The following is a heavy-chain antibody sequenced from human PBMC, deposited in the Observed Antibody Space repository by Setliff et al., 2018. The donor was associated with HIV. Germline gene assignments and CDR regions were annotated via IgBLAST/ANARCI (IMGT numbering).Heavy chain of an antibody. J-gene: IGHJ4*02. CDR1: GYRFTDYY. CDR3: ARDLASKAFDY. V-gene: IGHV1-2*02. Sequence: ASVKVSCKASGYRFTDYYIHWVRQAPGQGLEWMGWINPNSGGTNYAQKFQGRVTMTRDTSISTAYMELSRLRSDDTAVYYCARDLASKAFDYWGQGTLVTVS. CDR2: INPNSGGT.